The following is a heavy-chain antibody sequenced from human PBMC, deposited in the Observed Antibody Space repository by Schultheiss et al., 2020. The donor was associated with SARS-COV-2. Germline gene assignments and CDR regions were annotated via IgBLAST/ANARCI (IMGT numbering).Heavy chain of an antibody. CDR2: ISGSGGST. J-gene: IGHJ6*02. Sequence: GESLKISCAASGFTFSSYAMSWVRQAPGKGLEWVSAISGSGGSTYYADSVKGRFTISRDNSKNTLYLQMGSLRAEDMAVYYCARVGSITGTIRYYGMDVWGQGTTVTVSS. D-gene: IGHD1-7*01. CDR1: GFTFSSYA. V-gene: IGHV3-23*01. CDR3: ARVGSITGTIRYYGMDV.